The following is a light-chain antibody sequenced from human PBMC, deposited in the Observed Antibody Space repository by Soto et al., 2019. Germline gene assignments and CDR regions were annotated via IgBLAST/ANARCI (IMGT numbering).Light chain of an antibody. V-gene: IGKV3-20*01. CDR2: GAS. CDR1: QIVSNSH. J-gene: IGKJ1*01. CDR3: QQYADSPRWT. Sequence: EIVLTQSPGTLSLSPGERATLSCRTSQIVSNSHLAWYQQKPGQAPRHLIYGASSRATGIPDRFRGSGSGADFTLTITRLEPEDFAVYYCQQYADSPRWTFGPGTKVDMK.